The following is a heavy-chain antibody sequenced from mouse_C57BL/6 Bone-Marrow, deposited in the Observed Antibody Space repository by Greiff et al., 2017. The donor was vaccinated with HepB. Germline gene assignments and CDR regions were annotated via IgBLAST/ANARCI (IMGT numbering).Heavy chain of an antibody. V-gene: IGHV1-4*01. CDR3: ARSPFITTVVAMDYFDY. CDR1: GYTFTSYT. Sequence: QVQLQQSGAELARPGASVKMSCKASGYTFTSYTMHWVKQRPGQGLEWIGYINPSSGYTKYNQKFKDKATLTADKSSSTAYMQLSSLTSEDSAVYYCARSPFITTVVAMDYFDYWGQGTTLTVSS. D-gene: IGHD1-1*01. CDR2: INPSSGYT. J-gene: IGHJ2*01.